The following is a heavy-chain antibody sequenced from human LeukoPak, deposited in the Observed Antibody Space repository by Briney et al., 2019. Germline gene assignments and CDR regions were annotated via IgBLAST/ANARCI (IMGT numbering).Heavy chain of an antibody. CDR2: IGYTGDST. J-gene: IGHJ3*02. Sequence: GGSLRLSCAASGFTFSSYAMNWVRQAPGKGLEWVSGIGYTGDSTFYADSVKGRFTVSRDSSKNTLFLHMNSLRAEDTALYYCAKSPTVDAAFDIWGQGTMVTVS. D-gene: IGHD4-23*01. CDR3: AKSPTVDAAFDI. CDR1: GFTFSSYA. V-gene: IGHV3-23*01.